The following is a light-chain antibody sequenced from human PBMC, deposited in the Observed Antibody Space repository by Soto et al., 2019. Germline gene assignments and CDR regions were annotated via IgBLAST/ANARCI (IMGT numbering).Light chain of an antibody. CDR2: SDN. CDR3: HVWDSITNHVV. V-gene: IGLV3-21*04. CDR1: DIGRKS. J-gene: IGLJ2*01. Sequence: SYELTQPPSVAGAPGTTASISCEGNDIGRKSVHWYQKKSGQAPVLVIHSDNDRPSGIPDRFSGSNYGNTATLTISRVEAGDEAVYYCHVWDSITNHVVFGGGTKLTVL.